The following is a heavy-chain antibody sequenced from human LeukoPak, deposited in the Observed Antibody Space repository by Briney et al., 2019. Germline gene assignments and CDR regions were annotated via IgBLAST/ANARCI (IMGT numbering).Heavy chain of an antibody. Sequence: GGSLRLSCAASGFSFWHHAMHWVRQAPGKGLEWVAHINPDGRDTYYVDSVKGRFTISRDNAQNSMYLQMNSLRVEDTAVYYCTSWGDTTAEYFQRWGQGTLVTVSS. J-gene: IGHJ1*01. V-gene: IGHV3-7*01. D-gene: IGHD2-21*02. CDR3: TSWGDTTAEYFQR. CDR2: INPDGRDT. CDR1: GFSFWHHA.